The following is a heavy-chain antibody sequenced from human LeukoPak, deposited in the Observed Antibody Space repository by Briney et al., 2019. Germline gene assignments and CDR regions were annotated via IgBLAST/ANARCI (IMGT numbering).Heavy chain of an antibody. CDR2: ISAYNGDT. CDR1: GYTFINYG. CDR3: ARGAYCGGDCSSSDSFDI. V-gene: IGHV1-18*04. D-gene: IGHD2-21*02. J-gene: IGHJ3*02. Sequence: ASMKVSCKASGYTFINYGVSWVRQAPGQGPEWLGWISAYNGDTNYAQILQGRVTMTTDTSTNTAYLELRGLRSDDTAIYYCARGAYCGGDCSSSDSFDIWGQGTMVTVSS.